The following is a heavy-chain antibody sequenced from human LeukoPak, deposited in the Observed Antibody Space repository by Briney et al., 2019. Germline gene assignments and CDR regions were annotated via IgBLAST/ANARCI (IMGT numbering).Heavy chain of an antibody. J-gene: IGHJ6*03. CDR1: GVSISSGSYN. D-gene: IGHD1-1*01. CDR2: IYHSGST. CDR3: ARSWIGYYYYMDV. Sequence: PSETLSLTCTVSGVSISSGSYNWGWIRQPPGKGLDWIGSIYHSGSTSYNPSLRSRVIISVDTSKDQFSLKLSSVTAADTAVYYCARSWIGYYYYMDVWGKGTTVTVSS. V-gene: IGHV4-39*07.